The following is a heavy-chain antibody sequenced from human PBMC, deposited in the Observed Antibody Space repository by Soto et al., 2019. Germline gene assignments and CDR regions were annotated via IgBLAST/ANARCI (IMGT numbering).Heavy chain of an antibody. CDR2: IKEDGSEQ. D-gene: IGHD6-13*01. CDR1: GFTFSSYW. J-gene: IGHJ4*02. CDR3: ARLTAAGGVYQFDY. Sequence: EVQLEESGGGLVQPGGSLRLSCEASGFTFSSYWMTWVRQAPRKGLEWVANIKEDGSEQYQVDSVKGRFTFSRDNAKKTLYLQMNSLRVEDTAVYYCARLTAAGGVYQFDYWGQGTLVTVSS. V-gene: IGHV3-7*05.